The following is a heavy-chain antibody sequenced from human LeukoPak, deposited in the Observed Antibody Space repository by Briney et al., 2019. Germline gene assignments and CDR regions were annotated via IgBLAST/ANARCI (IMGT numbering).Heavy chain of an antibody. J-gene: IGHJ6*04. D-gene: IGHD4-11*01. V-gene: IGHV1-69*13. CDR1: GGTFSSYA. CDR2: IIPIFGTA. CDR3: ARDLQDAGMDV. Sequence: GASVKVSCKASGGTFSSYAISWVRQAPGQGLEWMGGIIPIFGTANYAQKFQGRVTITAGESTSTAYMELSSLRSEDTAVYYCARDLQDAGMDVWGKGTTVAVSS.